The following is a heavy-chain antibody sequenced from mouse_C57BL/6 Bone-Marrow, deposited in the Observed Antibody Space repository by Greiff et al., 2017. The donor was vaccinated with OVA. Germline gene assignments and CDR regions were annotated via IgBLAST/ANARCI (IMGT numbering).Heavy chain of an antibody. CDR1: GYAFTNYL. D-gene: IGHD1-1*01. CDR2: INPGSGGT. CDR3: ARGGIITTVFDY. Sequence: QVQLPQSGAELVRPGTSVTVSCKASGYAFTNYLLEWVKQRPGPGLEWIGVINPGSGGTNYNEKFKGKATMTADKSSSTAYMQLSSLTSEDSAVYFCARGGIITTVFDYWGQGTTLTVSS. V-gene: IGHV1-54*01. J-gene: IGHJ2*01.